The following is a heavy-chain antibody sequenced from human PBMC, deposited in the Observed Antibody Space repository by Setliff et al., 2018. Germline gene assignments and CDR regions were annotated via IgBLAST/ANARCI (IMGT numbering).Heavy chain of an antibody. D-gene: IGHD2-15*01. CDR3: TTSRAPRVVLAADFDL. V-gene: IGHV1-18*01. CDR2: ISPYSGET. J-gene: IGHJ4*02. Sequence: ASVKVSCKTSGFGFTTFGFSWVRQAPGQGLEWMGWISPYSGETNNAQKFQDRLSVTADTSFKTIYMELRSLTSDDTAVYFCTTSRAPRVVLAADFDLWGQGTLVTVSS. CDR1: GFGFTTFG.